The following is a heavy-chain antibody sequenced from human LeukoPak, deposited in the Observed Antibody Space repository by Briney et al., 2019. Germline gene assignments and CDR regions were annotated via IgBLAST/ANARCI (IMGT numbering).Heavy chain of an antibody. CDR1: GGTFSGYY. D-gene: IGHD6-19*01. CDR2: INHSGST. V-gene: IGHV4-34*01. J-gene: IGHJ4*02. CDR3: ASLYSSGWADY. Sequence: SETLSLTCAVYGGTFSGYYWSWIRQPPGKGLEWIGEINHSGSTKYNPSLKSRVTISVDTSKNQFSQKLSSVTAADTAVYYCASLYSSGWADYWGQGTLVTVSS.